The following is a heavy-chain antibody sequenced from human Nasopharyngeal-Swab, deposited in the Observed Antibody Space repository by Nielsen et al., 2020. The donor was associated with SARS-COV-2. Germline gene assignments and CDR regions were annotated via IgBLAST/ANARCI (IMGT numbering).Heavy chain of an antibody. CDR2: INPNSGGT. CDR3: ARDRGSGYGDAFDI. J-gene: IGHJ3*02. D-gene: IGHD5-12*01. CDR1: GYTFTSYD. V-gene: IGHV1-2*04. Sequence: ASVKVSCKASGYTFTSYDINWVRQAPGQGLEWMGWINPNSGGTNYAQKFQGWVTMTRDTSISTAYMELSRLRSDDTAVYYCARDRGSGYGDAFDIWGQGTMVTVSS.